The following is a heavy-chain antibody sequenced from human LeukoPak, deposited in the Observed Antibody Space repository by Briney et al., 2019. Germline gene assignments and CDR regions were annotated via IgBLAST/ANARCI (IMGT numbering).Heavy chain of an antibody. CDR3: AKERKLLPFDC. CDR2: IQNDEIDK. V-gene: IGHV3-30*02. J-gene: IGHJ4*02. CDR1: GFTFATYG. D-gene: IGHD4-23*01. Sequence: GGSLRLSCASSGFTFATYGMHWVRLAPGKGLEWVAFIQNDEIDKFYADSVRGRFTVSRDNSKNTLYLQMDSLRPEDTAVYYCAKERKLLPFDCWGQGTPVTVSS.